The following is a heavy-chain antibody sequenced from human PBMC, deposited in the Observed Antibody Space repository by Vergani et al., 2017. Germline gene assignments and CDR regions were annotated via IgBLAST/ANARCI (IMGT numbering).Heavy chain of an antibody. Sequence: EVDLVESGGGLAQPGGSLRLSCEASGITFWKFGMHWVRQGPGKGLEWVSGISWNSGAVDYADSVRGRFTISRDNAKNSLFLEMNSLRFEDTAVYFCTKGSVYYHDSAGNGYDPYTGFDLWGQGTVVTVSS. CDR3: TKGSVYYHDSAGNGYDPYTGFDL. V-gene: IGHV3-9*01. CDR2: ISWNSGAV. D-gene: IGHD5-12*01. CDR1: GITFWKFG. J-gene: IGHJ3*01.